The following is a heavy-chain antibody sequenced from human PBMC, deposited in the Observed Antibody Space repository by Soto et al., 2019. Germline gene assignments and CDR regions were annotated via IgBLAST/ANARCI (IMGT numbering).Heavy chain of an antibody. V-gene: IGHV3-23*01. D-gene: IGHD6-13*01. Sequence: GGSLRLSCVASGFTFSSYAMSWVRQAPGKGLEWVSAISGSGGSTYYADSVKGRFTISRDNSKNTLYLQMNSLRAEDTAVYYCANTVVAAAGTPHYYYYYGMDVWGQGTTVTVSS. CDR3: ANTVVAAAGTPHYYYYYGMDV. CDR2: ISGSGGST. CDR1: GFTFSSYA. J-gene: IGHJ6*02.